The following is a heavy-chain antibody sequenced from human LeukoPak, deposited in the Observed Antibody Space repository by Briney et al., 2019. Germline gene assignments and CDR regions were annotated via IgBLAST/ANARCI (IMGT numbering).Heavy chain of an antibody. CDR2: ISAYNGNT. V-gene: IGHV1-18*01. CDR3: ARSLGGPYDGFDI. Sequence: GASVKVSCKASGYTFTSYGISWVRQAPGQGLGWMGWISAYNGNTNYSQKLQGRVTMTTDTSTSTAYMELRSLRSDDTAVYYCARSLGGPYDGFDIWSQGTTVTVSS. J-gene: IGHJ3*02. CDR1: GYTFTSYG. D-gene: IGHD1-26*01.